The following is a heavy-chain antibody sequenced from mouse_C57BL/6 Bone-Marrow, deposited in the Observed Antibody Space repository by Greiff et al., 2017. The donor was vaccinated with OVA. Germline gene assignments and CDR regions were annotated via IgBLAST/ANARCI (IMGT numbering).Heavy chain of an antibody. Sequence: EVKLMESGPGMAKPSQSLSLTCTVTGYSITSGYDWHWIRHFPGNKLEWMGYISYSGSTNYNPSLKSRISITHDTSKNHFFLKLNSVTTEDTATYYCASSGLYYFDYWGQGTTLTVSS. J-gene: IGHJ2*01. CDR3: ASSGLYYFDY. CDR2: ISYSGST. CDR1: GYSITSGYD. D-gene: IGHD3-2*02. V-gene: IGHV3-1*01.